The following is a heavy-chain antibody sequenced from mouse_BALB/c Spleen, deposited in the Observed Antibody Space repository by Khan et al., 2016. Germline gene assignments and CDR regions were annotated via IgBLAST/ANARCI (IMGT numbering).Heavy chain of an antibody. Sequence: QVQLQQSGSELARPGASVKLSCKASGDTFTNYWMQWIKQRPGQGLEWIGAIYPGDGDTRYAQKSEGKTTLTADTSSSTVYMQLDNLASEDSAVYYCTRGDGSSFVAWFTYWGQGTLVTVSA. D-gene: IGHD1-1*01. CDR1: GDTFTNYW. V-gene: IGHV1-87*01. CDR2: IYPGDGDT. J-gene: IGHJ3*01. CDR3: TRGDGSSFVAWFTY.